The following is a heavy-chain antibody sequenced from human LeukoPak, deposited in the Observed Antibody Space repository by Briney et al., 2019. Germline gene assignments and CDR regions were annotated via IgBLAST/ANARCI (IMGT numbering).Heavy chain of an antibody. CDR2: ISWNSGSI. Sequence: GRSLRLSCVASGFTFDDYAMHWVRQAPGKGLEWVSGISWNSGSIGYADSVKGRFTISRDNAKNSLYLQMNSLRAEDTALYYCAKANSIVELPDYWGQGTLVTVSS. CDR1: GFTFDDYA. CDR3: AKANSIVELPDY. D-gene: IGHD1-26*01. V-gene: IGHV3-9*01. J-gene: IGHJ4*02.